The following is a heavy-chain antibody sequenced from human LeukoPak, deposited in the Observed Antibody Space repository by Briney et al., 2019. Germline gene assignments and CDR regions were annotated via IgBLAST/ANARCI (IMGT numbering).Heavy chain of an antibody. Sequence: PGGSLRLSCGASGFTFSNFAMHWVRQAPGKGPECVSTISSDGGSTYYANSVKGRFTISRDNSKNTLYLQVGSLKPEDMAVYYCASLNWGSVYWGQGTVVTVSS. D-gene: IGHD7-27*01. CDR2: ISSDGGST. V-gene: IGHV3-64*01. J-gene: IGHJ4*02. CDR3: ASLNWGSVY. CDR1: GFTFSNFA.